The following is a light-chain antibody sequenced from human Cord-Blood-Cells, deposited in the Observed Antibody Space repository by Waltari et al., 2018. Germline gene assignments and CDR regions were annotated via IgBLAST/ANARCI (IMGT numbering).Light chain of an antibody. CDR2: EGS. CDR3: CSYAGSSTYV. V-gene: IGLV2-23*01. CDR1: SSDVGSYNI. Sequence: QSALTQPASVSGSPGQSFTISCTGTSSDVGSYNIVSWYQQHPGKAPKLMIYEGSKRPSGVSNRFSGSKSGNTASLTISGLQAEDEADYYCCSYAGSSTYVFGTGTKVTVL. J-gene: IGLJ1*01.